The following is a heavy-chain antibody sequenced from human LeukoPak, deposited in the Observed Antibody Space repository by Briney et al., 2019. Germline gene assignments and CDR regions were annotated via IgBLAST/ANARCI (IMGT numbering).Heavy chain of an antibody. CDR3: AKDGRHYDILTGYYISYYFDY. D-gene: IGHD3-9*01. CDR1: GFTFSTYS. V-gene: IGHV3-21*01. CDR2: ISSSSSYI. Sequence: PGGSLRLSCAASGFTFSTYSMNWVRQAPGKGLEWVSSISSSSSYIYYADSVKGRFTISRDNAKNSLYLQMNSLRAEDTAVYYCAKDGRHYDILTGYYISYYFDYWGQGTLVTVSS. J-gene: IGHJ4*02.